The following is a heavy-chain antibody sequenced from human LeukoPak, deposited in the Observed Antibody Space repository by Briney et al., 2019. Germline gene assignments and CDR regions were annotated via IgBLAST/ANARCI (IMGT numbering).Heavy chain of an antibody. J-gene: IGHJ4*02. Sequence: PGGSLRLSCAAPGFTFDDYAMHWVRQAPGKGLEWVSGISWNSGSIGYADSVKGRSTISRDNAKNSLYLQMNSLRAEDTALYYCARGQAVAGYFDYWGQGTLVTVSS. V-gene: IGHV3-9*01. D-gene: IGHD6-19*01. CDR2: ISWNSGSI. CDR1: GFTFDDYA. CDR3: ARGQAVAGYFDY.